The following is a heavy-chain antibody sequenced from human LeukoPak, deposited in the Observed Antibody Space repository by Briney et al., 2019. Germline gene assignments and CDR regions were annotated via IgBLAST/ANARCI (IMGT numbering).Heavy chain of an antibody. V-gene: IGHV4-39*02. CDR1: GDSIKSTSYH. J-gene: IGHJ4*02. Sequence: SETLSLTCTVSGDSIKSTSYHWGWIRQPPGKGLEWIGSIYYSGTTYYNPSLISRLTLSVDTSRNQFSLRLSSVTAADTAVYHCAREVASSVEYWGQGSLVTVSS. CDR2: IYYSGTT. D-gene: IGHD2-15*01. CDR3: AREVASSVEY.